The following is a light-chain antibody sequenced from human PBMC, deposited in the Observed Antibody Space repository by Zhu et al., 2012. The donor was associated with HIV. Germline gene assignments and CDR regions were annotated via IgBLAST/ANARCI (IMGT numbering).Light chain of an antibody. CDR3: LRSYAAPYT. V-gene: IGKV1-39*01. CDR1: QTVGQY. Sequence: DIQMTQSPSSLSVSVGDRVTITCRASQTVGQYLHWYQQRSGKAPKLLIYSTSTLQTGVPSRFSGSGFGTDFTLTISSLQPEDFATYYCLRSYAAPYTFGQGTSLEI. J-gene: IGKJ2*01. CDR2: STS.